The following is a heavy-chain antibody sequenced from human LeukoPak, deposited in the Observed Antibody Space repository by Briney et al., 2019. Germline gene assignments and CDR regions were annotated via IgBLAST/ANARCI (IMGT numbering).Heavy chain of an antibody. CDR3: AREVGSYYGGGLDY. CDR2: IYHSGST. Sequence: KPSETLSLTCTVSGYSISSGYFWGWIRQPPGKGLEWIGTIYHSGSTYYNASLESRVTISVDTSKNQFSLKLSSVTAADTAVYYCAREVGSYYGGGLDYWGQGTLVTVSS. V-gene: IGHV4-38-2*02. D-gene: IGHD1-26*01. CDR1: GYSISSGYF. J-gene: IGHJ4*02.